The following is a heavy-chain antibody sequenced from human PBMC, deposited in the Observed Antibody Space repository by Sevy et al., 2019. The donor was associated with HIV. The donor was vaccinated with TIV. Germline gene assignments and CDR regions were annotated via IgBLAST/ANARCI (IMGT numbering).Heavy chain of an antibody. CDR1: GFTFADYT. CDR2: IRVKAFGATA. J-gene: IGHJ3*02. V-gene: IGHV3-49*03. D-gene: IGHD3-10*01. CDR3: TRGATLVRVVVTINDAFDI. Sequence: GGSLRLSCTASGFTFADYTMSWFRQAPGRGLEWLSFIRVKAFGATAEYAASVKGRFTISRDDSQSIAYLQMNGLKTEDMGFYYCTRGATLVRVVVTINDAFDIWGQGTMVTVSS.